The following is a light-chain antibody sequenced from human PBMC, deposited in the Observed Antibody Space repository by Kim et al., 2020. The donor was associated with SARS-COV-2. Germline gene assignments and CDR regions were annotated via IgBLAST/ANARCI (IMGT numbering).Light chain of an antibody. Sequence: PGKTARITCGGNNLGSKSVPWYQQKPGQAPVLVIYYDSDRPSGIPERFSSSNAGNTATLTISRVEAGDEADYYCQVWDSSSDHRVFGGGTQLTVL. V-gene: IGLV3-21*04. CDR3: QVWDSSSDHRV. J-gene: IGLJ3*02. CDR2: YDS. CDR1: NLGSKS.